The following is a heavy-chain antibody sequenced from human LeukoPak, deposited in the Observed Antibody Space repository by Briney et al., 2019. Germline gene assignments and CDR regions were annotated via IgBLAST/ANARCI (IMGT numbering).Heavy chain of an antibody. J-gene: IGHJ6*02. V-gene: IGHV4-59*01. CDR2: IYYNGNT. CDR1: DGSINSYY. CDR3: ARGRSNYYGMDV. Sequence: SETLSLTCSVSDGSINSYYWNWIRRPPGKGLEWIGYIYYNGNTNYSPSLKSRVTMSVDTSKNLFSLKVGSVTAADTAVYYCARGRSNYYGMDVWAKGPRSPSP. D-gene: IGHD1-26*01.